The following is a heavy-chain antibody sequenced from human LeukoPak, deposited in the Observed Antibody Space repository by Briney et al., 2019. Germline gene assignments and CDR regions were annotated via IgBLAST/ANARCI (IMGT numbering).Heavy chain of an antibody. CDR2: INPNSGGT. CDR1: GYTFTGYY. J-gene: IGHJ4*02. D-gene: IGHD6-13*01. V-gene: IGHV1-2*02. CDR3: ARDRLGIAAAGPRGNFDY. Sequence: ASVKVSCKASGYTFTGYYMHWVRQAPGQGLEWMGWINPNSGGTNYAQKFQGRVTMTRDTSISTAYMELSRLRSDDTAVYYCARDRLGIAAAGPRGNFDYWGQGTLVTVSS.